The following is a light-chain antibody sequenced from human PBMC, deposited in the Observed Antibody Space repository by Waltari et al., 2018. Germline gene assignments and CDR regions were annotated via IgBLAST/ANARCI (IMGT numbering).Light chain of an antibody. J-gene: IGKJ1*01. CDR2: RAS. Sequence: EIVLTQSPGTASLSPGERVTLPCRASQTVGSSSLAWYQQKPGQAPRLVIYRASRRATGIPDRFSGSGSGTDCSLTISRLEPEDFAVYYCQQHGTLPATFGQGTKVEIK. CDR3: QQHGTLPAT. V-gene: IGKV3-20*01. CDR1: QTVGSSS.